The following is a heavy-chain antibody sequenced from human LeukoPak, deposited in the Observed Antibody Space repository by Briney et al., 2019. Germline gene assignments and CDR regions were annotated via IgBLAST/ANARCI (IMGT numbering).Heavy chain of an antibody. V-gene: IGHV1-69*06. CDR2: IIPIFGTA. CDR1: GYTFTSYG. J-gene: IGHJ6*03. D-gene: IGHD6-13*01. Sequence: GASVKVSCKASGYTFTSYGIGWVRQAPGQGLEWMGGIIPIFGTANYAQKFQGRVTITADKSTSTAYMELSSLRSEDTAVYYCARVAGDYYYYMDVWGKGTTVTVSS. CDR3: ARVAGDYYYYMDV.